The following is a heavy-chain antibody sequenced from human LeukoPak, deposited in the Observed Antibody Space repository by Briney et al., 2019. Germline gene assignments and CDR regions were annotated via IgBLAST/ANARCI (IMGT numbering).Heavy chain of an antibody. CDR2: IGTAGDT. J-gene: IGHJ4*02. V-gene: IGHV3-13*01. D-gene: IGHD1-26*01. Sequence: PGGSLRLSCAASGFTLSNFAMHWVRQATGKGLEWFSAIGTAGDTFYPGSVKGRFTISRENAKNSLYLQMNNLRAEDTAVYYCARQMTPHGNFDYWGQGTLVTVSS. CDR1: GFTLSNFA. CDR3: ARQMTPHGNFDY.